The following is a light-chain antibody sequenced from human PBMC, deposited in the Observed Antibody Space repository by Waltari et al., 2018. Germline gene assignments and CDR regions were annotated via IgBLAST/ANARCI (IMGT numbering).Light chain of an antibody. Sequence: DIQMTQSPSSLSASVGDRVTITCRASQGISNSLAWYQQKPGKVPKLLIYAASTLQSGVPSRFSGSGSGTDFTLTISSLQPEDVATYYCQKYDSALTFGGGTKEEI. CDR1: QGISNS. V-gene: IGKV1-27*01. CDR3: QKYDSALT. J-gene: IGKJ4*01. CDR2: AAS.